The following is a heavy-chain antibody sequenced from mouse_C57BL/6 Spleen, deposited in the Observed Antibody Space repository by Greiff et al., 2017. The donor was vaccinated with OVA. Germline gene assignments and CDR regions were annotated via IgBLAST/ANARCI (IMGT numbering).Heavy chain of an antibody. V-gene: IGHV3-1*01. Sequence: EVKLQESGPGMVKPSQSLSLTCTVTGYSITSGYDWHWIRHFPGNKLEWMGYISYSGSTNYNPSLKSRISITHDTSKNHFFLKLNSVTTEDTATDYCARYDYDVDAMDYWGQGTSVTVSS. D-gene: IGHD2-4*01. CDR2: ISYSGST. CDR1: GYSITSGYD. CDR3: ARYDYDVDAMDY. J-gene: IGHJ4*01.